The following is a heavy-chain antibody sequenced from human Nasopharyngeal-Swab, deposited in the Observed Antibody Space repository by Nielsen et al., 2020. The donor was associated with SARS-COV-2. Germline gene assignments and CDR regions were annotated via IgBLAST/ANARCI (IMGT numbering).Heavy chain of an antibody. D-gene: IGHD2-8*01. V-gene: IGHV4-34*01. CDR3: ARGRWVVLMVYARYYFDY. CDR2: INHSGST. J-gene: IGHJ4*02. Sequence: SETLSLTCAVYGGSCSGYYWSWIRQPPGKGLEWIGEINHSGSTNYNPSLKSRVTISVDTSKNQFSLKLSSVTAADTAVYYCARGRWVVLMVYARYYFDYWGQGTLVTVSS. CDR1: GGSCSGYY.